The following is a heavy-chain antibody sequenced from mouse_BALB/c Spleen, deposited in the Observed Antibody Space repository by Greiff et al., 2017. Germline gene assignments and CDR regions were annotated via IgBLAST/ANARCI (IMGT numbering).Heavy chain of an antibody. CDR2: IYPSDSYT. V-gene: IGHV1-69*02. J-gene: IGHJ2*01. CDR1: GYTFTSYW. D-gene: IGHD2-1*01. CDR3: TRRDGNSFDY. Sequence: QVQLQQPGAELVRPGASVKLSCKASGYTFTSYWINWVKQRPGQGLEWIGNIYPSDSYTNYNQKFKDKATLTVDKSSSTAYMQLSSPTSEDSAVYYGTRRDGNSFDYWGQGTTLTVSS.